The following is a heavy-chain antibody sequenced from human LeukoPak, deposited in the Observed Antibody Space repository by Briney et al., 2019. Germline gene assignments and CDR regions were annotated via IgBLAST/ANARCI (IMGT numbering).Heavy chain of an antibody. V-gene: IGHV3-30*02. CDR1: GFTFSNYG. CDR2: IRFDGSTK. D-gene: IGHD2-2*01. Sequence: TGGSLRLSCATSGFTFSNYGMHWVRQAPGKGLEWVAFIRFDGSTKYYADSVKGRFTISRDNSKNTLYLQMNSLRAEDTAVYYCASEVPIDYWGQGTLVTVSS. J-gene: IGHJ4*02. CDR3: ASEVPIDY.